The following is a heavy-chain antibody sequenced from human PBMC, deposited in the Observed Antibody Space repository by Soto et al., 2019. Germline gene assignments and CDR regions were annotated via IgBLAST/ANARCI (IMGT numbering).Heavy chain of an antibody. V-gene: IGHV3-23*01. CDR1: GFTFSDYC. CDR2: IIGSGAST. D-gene: IGHD2-21*01. Sequence: EVQLLESGGGLIQPGGSLRLSCAASGFTFSDYCMTWVRQAPGKGLEWVSSIIGSGASTYYADAVRGRFTISRDTSKNTVYLQMNSLRAEDTAVYYCAKNRASSSSSGMDVWGQGTTVTVSS. J-gene: IGHJ6*02. CDR3: AKNRASSSSSGMDV.